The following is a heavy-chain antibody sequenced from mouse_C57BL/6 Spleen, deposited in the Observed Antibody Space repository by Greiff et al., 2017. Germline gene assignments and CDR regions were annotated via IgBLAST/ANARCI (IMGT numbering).Heavy chain of an antibody. CDR1: GYTFTSYW. Sequence: QVQLQQPGAELVMPGASVKLSCKASGYTFTSYWMHWVKQRPGQGLEWIGEIDPSDSYTNYNQKFKGKSTLTVDKSSSTAYMQLSSLTSEDSAVYYCASQTGTSPYFDYWGQGTTLTVSS. D-gene: IGHD4-1*01. CDR3: ASQTGTSPYFDY. V-gene: IGHV1-69*01. CDR2: IDPSDSYT. J-gene: IGHJ2*01.